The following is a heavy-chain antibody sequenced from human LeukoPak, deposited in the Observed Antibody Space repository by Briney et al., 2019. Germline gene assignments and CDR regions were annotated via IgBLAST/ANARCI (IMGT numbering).Heavy chain of an antibody. CDR3: ARDGRGERNFDY. CDR1: GYSFSDYY. Sequence: ASVKVSCKASGYSFSDYYIHWVRQAPGQGLEWMGWINPNTGGTNYAQKFQGRVTMTRDTSISTAYMELSRLRSDDTAVYYCARDGRGERNFDYWGQGTLVTVSS. V-gene: IGHV1-2*02. CDR2: INPNTGGT. J-gene: IGHJ4*02. D-gene: IGHD1-1*01.